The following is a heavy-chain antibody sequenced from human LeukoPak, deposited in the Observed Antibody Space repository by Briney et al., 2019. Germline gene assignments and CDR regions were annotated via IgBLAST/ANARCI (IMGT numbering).Heavy chain of an antibody. CDR1: GYTFTTYA. V-gene: IGHV7-4-1*04. CDR2: INTNTGNP. J-gene: IGHJ3*02. D-gene: IGHD1-26*01. Sequence: ASVKVSCKASGYTFTTYAMHWVRQAPGQGLEWMGWINTNTGNPTYAQGFTGRFVFSLDTSVSMAYLQISSLKAEDTAVYYCARATLNSGHAFDIWGQGTTVTVSS. CDR3: ARATLNSGHAFDI.